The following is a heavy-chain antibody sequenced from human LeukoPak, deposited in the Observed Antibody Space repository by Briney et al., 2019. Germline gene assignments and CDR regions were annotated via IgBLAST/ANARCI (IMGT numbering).Heavy chain of an antibody. V-gene: IGHV4-39*07. CDR3: ARKDGDI. CDR2: ISYDGSA. CDR1: GDSIGSSSYY. D-gene: IGHD5-24*01. J-gene: IGHJ3*02. Sequence: SETLSLTCTVSGDSIGSSSYYWGWIRQPPGKGLEWIGSISYDGSAYYNPSLKSRVTMSVDSSKNQFSLKVSSVTAADTAVYYCARKDGDIWGQGTMVTVSS.